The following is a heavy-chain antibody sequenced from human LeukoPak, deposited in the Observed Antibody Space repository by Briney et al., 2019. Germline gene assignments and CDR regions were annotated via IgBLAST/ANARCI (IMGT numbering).Heavy chain of an antibody. D-gene: IGHD2-21*01. CDR3: AVAPGDY. Sequence: ASVRVSCKASGYTFTGYYMHWVRQAPGQGLEWMGWINPNTGDTHHAQKFQGRVTLTRDTSITTVYMELSRLTSDDTAIFYCAVAPGDYWGQGTLVTVSS. CDR1: GYTFTGYY. CDR2: INPNTGDT. V-gene: IGHV1-2*02. J-gene: IGHJ4*02.